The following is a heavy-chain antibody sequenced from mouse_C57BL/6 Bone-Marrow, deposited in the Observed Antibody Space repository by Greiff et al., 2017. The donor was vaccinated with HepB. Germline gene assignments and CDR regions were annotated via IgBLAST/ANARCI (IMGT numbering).Heavy chain of an antibody. CDR3: ARHCGSSYWYFDV. J-gene: IGHJ1*03. CDR1: GFTFSDYG. D-gene: IGHD1-1*01. V-gene: IGHV5-15*01. CDR2: ISNLAYSI. Sequence: EVHLVESGGGLVQPGGSLKLSCAASGFTFSDYGMAWVRQAPRKGPEWVAFISNLAYSIYYADTVTGRFTISRENAKNTLYLEMSSLRSEDTAMYYCARHCGSSYWYFDVWGTGTTVTVSS.